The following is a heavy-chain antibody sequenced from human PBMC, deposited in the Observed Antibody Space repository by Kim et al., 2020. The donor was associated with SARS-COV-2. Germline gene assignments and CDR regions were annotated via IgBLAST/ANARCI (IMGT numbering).Heavy chain of an antibody. Sequence: GGSLRLSCAASGFTFSSYDMHWVRQATGKGLEWVSAIGTAGDTYYPGSVKGRFTISRENAKNSLYLQMNSLRAGDTAVYYCARVYSAYYYYYMDVWGKGTTVTVSS. CDR2: IGTAGDT. CDR1: GFTFSSYD. D-gene: IGHD6-13*01. V-gene: IGHV3-13*01. CDR3: ARVYSAYYYYYMDV. J-gene: IGHJ6*03.